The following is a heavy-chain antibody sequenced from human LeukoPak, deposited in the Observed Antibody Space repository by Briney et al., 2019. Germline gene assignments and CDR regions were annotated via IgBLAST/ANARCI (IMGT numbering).Heavy chain of an antibody. CDR1: GYTFISYG. Sequence: ASVKVSSKASGYTFISYGVSWVRQAPGQGLEWMGWISAYNGNTNYAQKFQGRVTMTTDTSTSTAYMELRSLRSDDTAVYYCARGEVGGSYGIAFDYWGQGTLVTVSS. V-gene: IGHV1-18*01. D-gene: IGHD1-26*01. CDR3: ARGEVGGSYGIAFDY. CDR2: ISAYNGNT. J-gene: IGHJ4*02.